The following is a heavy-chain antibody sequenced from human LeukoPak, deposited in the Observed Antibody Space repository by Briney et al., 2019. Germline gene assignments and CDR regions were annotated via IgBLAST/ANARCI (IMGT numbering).Heavy chain of an antibody. V-gene: IGHV1-2*06. J-gene: IGHJ4*02. CDR1: GYTFTGYY. D-gene: IGHD5-18*01. Sequence: ASVKVSCKASGYTFTGYYMHWVRQAPGQGLELMGRINSNSGGTNYAQKFQGRVTMTRDTSISTAYMELSRLRSDDTAVYYCARTKTGGYSYGKYYFDYWGQGTLVTVSS. CDR2: INSNSGGT. CDR3: ARTKTGGYSYGKYYFDY.